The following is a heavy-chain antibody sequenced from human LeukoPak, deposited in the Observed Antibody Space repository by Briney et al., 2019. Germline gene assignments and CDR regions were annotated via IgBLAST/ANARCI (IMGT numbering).Heavy chain of an antibody. Sequence: GASVKVSCKASGYTFTSYYMHWVRQAPGQGLEWMGIINPSGGSTSYAQKFQGRVTMTRDTSTSTVYMELSSLRSEDTAVYYCARARSVLYGSGSYVWFDPWGQGTLVTVSS. CDR3: ARARSVLYGSGSYVWFDP. CDR1: GYTFTSYY. CDR2: INPSGGST. D-gene: IGHD3-10*01. V-gene: IGHV1-46*01. J-gene: IGHJ5*02.